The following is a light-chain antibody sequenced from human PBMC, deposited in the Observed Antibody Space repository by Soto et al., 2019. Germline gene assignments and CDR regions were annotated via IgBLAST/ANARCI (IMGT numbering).Light chain of an antibody. J-gene: IGLJ2*01. CDR2: SNN. V-gene: IGLV1-44*01. CDR1: NSNIGSNI. CDR3: VAWDDSLNGLL. Sequence: QSVLTQPPSASGTAGQRVTISCSGSNSNIGSNIVNWYQQLPGTAPKLLIHSNNQRPSGVPDRFSGSKSDTSASLAISGLQTEDEADYYCVAWDDSLNGLLFGGGTKLTVL.